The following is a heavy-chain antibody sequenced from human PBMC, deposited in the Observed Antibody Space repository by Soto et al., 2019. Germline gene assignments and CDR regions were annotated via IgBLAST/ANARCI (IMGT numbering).Heavy chain of an antibody. CDR3: ARESGYYYYYYGMDV. Sequence: GGSLRLSCAASGFTFSSYSMNWVRQAPGKGLEWVSYISSSSSTIYYADSVKGRFTISRDNAKNSLYLQMNSLRDEDTAVYYCARESGYYYYYYGMDVWGQGTTVTVYS. J-gene: IGHJ6*02. D-gene: IGHD3-22*01. CDR1: GFTFSSYS. CDR2: ISSSSSTI. V-gene: IGHV3-48*02.